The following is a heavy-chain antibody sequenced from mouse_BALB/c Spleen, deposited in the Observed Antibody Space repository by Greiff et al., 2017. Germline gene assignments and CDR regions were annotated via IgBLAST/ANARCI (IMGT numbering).Heavy chain of an antibody. J-gene: IGHJ4*01. CDR1: GYTFSSYW. CDR3: ALYGNYWAMDY. V-gene: IGHV1-9*01. D-gene: IGHD2-1*01. CDR2: ILPGSGST. Sequence: QVQLQQSGAELMKPGASVKISCKATGYTFSSYWIEWVKQRPGHGLEWIGEILPGSGSTNYNEKFKGKATFTADTSSNTAYMQLSSLTSEDSAVYYCALYGNYWAMDYWGRGTSVTVSS.